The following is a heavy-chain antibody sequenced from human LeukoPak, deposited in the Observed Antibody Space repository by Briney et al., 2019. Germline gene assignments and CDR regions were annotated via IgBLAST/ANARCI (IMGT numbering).Heavy chain of an antibody. D-gene: IGHD2-2*01. CDR3: ARDHCSSTSCLRINWFDP. CDR2: IYTSGST. J-gene: IGHJ5*02. CDR1: GGSLSSGSYY. V-gene: IGHV4-61*02. Sequence: SQTLSLTCTVSGGSLSSGSYYWSWLRQPAGKGLEWIGRIYTSGSTNYNPSLKSRVTISVDTSKNQFSLKLSSVTAADTAVYYCARDHCSSTSCLRINWFDPWGQGNLVTVSS.